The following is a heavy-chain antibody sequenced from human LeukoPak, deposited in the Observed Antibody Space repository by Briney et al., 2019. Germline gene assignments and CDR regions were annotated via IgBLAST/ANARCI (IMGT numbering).Heavy chain of an antibody. V-gene: IGHV3-9*01. D-gene: IGHD4-17*01. J-gene: IGHJ4*02. CDR2: ISWNSGSI. Sequence: TGGSLRLSCAASGFTFTTYAMHWVRQAPGKGLEWVSGISWNSGSIGYADSVKGRFTISRDNAKNSLYLQMNSLRVEDTALYYCAKDSGDYLGNYYFDYWGQGTLVTVSS. CDR1: GFTFTTYA. CDR3: AKDSGDYLGNYYFDY.